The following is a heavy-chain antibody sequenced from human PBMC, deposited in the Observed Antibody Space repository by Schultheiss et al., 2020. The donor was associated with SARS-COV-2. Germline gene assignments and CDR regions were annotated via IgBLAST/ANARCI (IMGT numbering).Heavy chain of an antibody. D-gene: IGHD1-26*01. CDR3: ARDRWDSYYYYGMDV. V-gene: IGHV1-18*01. J-gene: IGHJ6*02. CDR1: GYTFTSYG. CDR2: ISAYNGNT. Sequence: ASVKVSCKASGYTFTSYGISWVRQAPGQGLEWMGWISAYNGNTNYAQKLQGRVTMTTDTSTSTAYMELRSLTSDDTAVYYCARDRWDSYYYYGMDVWGQGTTVTVSS.